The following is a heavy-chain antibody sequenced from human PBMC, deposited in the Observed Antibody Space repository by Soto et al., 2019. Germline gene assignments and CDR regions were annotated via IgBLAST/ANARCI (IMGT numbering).Heavy chain of an antibody. V-gene: IGHV3-48*01. CDR1: GFTFSSYS. J-gene: IGHJ4*02. CDR3: ARDNDILTGYSQCFDY. Sequence: GGSLRLSCAASGFTFSSYSMNWVRQAPGKGLEWVSYISSSSTIYYADSVKGRFTISRDNAKNSLYLQMNSLRAEDTAVYYCARDNDILTGYSQCFDYWGQGTLVTVSS. CDR2: ISSSSTI. D-gene: IGHD3-9*01.